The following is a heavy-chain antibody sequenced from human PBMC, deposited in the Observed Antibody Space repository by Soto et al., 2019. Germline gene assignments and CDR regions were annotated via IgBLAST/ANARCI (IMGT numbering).Heavy chain of an antibody. J-gene: IGHJ4*02. CDR3: ARHPSSVLSLYPYYFDY. CDR1: VYTFTSYG. V-gene: IGHV1-18*01. CDR2: ISAYNGNT. D-gene: IGHD3-16*02. Sequence: ASVKVSCKASVYTFTSYGISWVRQAPGQGLEWMGWISAYNGNTNYAQKLQGRVTISVDTSKNQFSLKLSSVTAADTAVYYCARHPSSVLSLYPYYFDYWGQGTLVTVSS.